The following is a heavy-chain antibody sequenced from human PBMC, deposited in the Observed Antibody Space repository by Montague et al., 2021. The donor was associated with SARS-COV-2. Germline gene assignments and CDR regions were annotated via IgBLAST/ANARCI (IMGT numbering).Heavy chain of an antibody. J-gene: IGHJ4*02. CDR1: GFTFNNYA. V-gene: IGHV3-30*09. CDR3: VRASLIKARIAVAGRTVY. D-gene: IGHD6-19*01. CDR2: ISYDGSNK. Sequence: SLRLSCAASGFTFNNYAMHWVRQAPGKGLEWVAIISYDGSNKYYADSVKGRFAISGDNSKNTLYLQMNSLRAEDTAVYYCVRASLIKARIAVAGRTVYWGQGTLVTISS.